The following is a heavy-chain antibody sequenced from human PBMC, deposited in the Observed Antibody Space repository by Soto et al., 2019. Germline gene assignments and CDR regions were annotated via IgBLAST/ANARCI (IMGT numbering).Heavy chain of an antibody. D-gene: IGHD4-17*01. V-gene: IGHV4-39*01. CDR3: ANTVTLDYWFDP. J-gene: IGHJ5*02. CDR1: GGSISSSSYY. CDR2: IYYSGST. Sequence: SETLSLTCTVSGGSISSSSYYWGWIRQPPGKGLEWIGSIYYSGSTYYNPSLKSRVTISVDTSKNQFSLKLSSVTAADTAVHYCANTVTLDYWFDPWGQGTLVTVSS.